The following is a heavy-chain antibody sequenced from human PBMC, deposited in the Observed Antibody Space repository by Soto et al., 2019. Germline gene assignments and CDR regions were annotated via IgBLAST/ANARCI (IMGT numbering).Heavy chain of an antibody. CDR3: VRDADRGPAGQHMVHGDY. D-gene: IGHD6-13*01. V-gene: IGHV3-48*02. Sequence: EVQLVESGGGLVQPGGSLRLSCAASGFTLSAYSMNWVRQAPGKGLEWLSYIRTTGSTTYYADSVKGRFTISRDNAKNSRSIQMNGRRDEDTAGYYCVRDADRGPAGQHMVHGDYWGQGTLVTVSS. J-gene: IGHJ4*02. CDR1: GFTLSAYS. CDR2: IRTTGSTT.